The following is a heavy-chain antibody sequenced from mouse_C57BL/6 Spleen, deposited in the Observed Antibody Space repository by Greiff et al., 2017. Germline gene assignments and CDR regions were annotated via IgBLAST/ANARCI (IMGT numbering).Heavy chain of an antibody. CDR1: GYTFTSYW. CDR3: ARCYGSLYWYFDV. D-gene: IGHD1-1*01. J-gene: IGHJ1*03. Sequence: QVQLQQPGAELVMPGASVKLSCKASGYTFTSYWMHWVKQRPGQGLEWIGEIDPSDSYTNYNQKFKGKSTLTVDKSSSTAYMQLSSLTSEDSAVYYCARCYGSLYWYFDVWGTGTTVTVSS. V-gene: IGHV1-69*01. CDR2: IDPSDSYT.